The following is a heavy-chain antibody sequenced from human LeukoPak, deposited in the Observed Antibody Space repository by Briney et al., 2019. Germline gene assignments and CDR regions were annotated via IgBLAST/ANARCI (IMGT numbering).Heavy chain of an antibody. V-gene: IGHV4-61*01. CDR1: GDSVSSSPYY. D-gene: IGHD5-24*01. J-gene: IGHJ5*02. CDR3: ARYKFHNYFAP. Sequence: PSETLSLTCSVSGDSVSSSPYYWGWIRQPPGKGLEWIGNTFSTSTLYNASLRSRVTIVVDTSKNQFSLKLTSATAADTAIYFCARYKFHNYFAPWGQGPLVVVSS. CDR2: TFSTST.